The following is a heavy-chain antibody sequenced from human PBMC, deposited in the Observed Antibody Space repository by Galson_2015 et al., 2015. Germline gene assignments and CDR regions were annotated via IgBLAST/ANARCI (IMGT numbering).Heavy chain of an antibody. D-gene: IGHD2-8*01. CDR2: VKSKVDGGTI. Sequence: SLRISCAGAGFTFSNAWMSWVRQAPGKGLEWVGRVKSKVDGGTIDYAAPVKGRFTISRDDSKDTVYLQMNSLKTEDTAVYYCTTGCWLDHWGQGTLVTVSS. CDR3: TTGCWLDH. V-gene: IGHV3-15*01. J-gene: IGHJ4*02. CDR1: GFTFSNAW.